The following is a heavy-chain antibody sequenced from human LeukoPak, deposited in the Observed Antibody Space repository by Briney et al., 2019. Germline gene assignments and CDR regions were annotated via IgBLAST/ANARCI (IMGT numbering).Heavy chain of an antibody. Sequence: GGSLRLSCAASGFTFSSYGMHWVRQAPGKGLERVAVISYDGSNKYYADSVKGRFTISRDNSKNTLYLQMNSLRAEDTAVYYCATHSSGYYWGQGTLVTVSS. CDR3: ATHSSGYY. CDR1: GFTFSSYG. V-gene: IGHV3-30*03. CDR2: ISYDGSNK. J-gene: IGHJ4*02. D-gene: IGHD6-19*01.